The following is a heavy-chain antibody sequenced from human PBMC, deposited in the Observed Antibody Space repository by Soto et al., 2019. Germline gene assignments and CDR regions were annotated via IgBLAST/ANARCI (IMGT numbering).Heavy chain of an antibody. CDR3: ARRPVAGSFGMDV. V-gene: IGHV3-74*01. D-gene: IGHD6-19*01. J-gene: IGHJ6*02. CDR1: GVTFSSYW. CDR2: IHSDGSTI. Sequence: GGSLRLSCAASGVTFSSYWRQWVRHAPGGGVVWGSGIHSDGSTISYADSVKSRVTISRDNAKNPLYLQLSCLTAEDTAVYYCARRPVAGSFGMDVWGQGTTVTVSS.